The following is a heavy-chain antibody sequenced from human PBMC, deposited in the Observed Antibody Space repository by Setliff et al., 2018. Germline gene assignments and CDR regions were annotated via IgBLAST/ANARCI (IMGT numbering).Heavy chain of an antibody. CDR2: ITSSGDTM. V-gene: IGHV3-11*01. CDR1: GFTFSDYY. D-gene: IGHD5-18*01. Sequence: GESLKISCAASGFTFSDYYMSWIRQAPGKGLEWVSYITSSGDTMNYADSVKGRFTISRDNAKNSLHLQMNSLRAEDTAVYYCERGHTSMAPWGQGTLVTVSS. J-gene: IGHJ5*02. CDR3: ERGHTSMAP.